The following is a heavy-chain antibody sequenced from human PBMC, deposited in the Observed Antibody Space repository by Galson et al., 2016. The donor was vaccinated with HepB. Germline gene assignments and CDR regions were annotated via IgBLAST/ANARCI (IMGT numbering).Heavy chain of an antibody. CDR3: ARDEGFYNGMDV. Sequence: ETLSLTCTVSSGSFSSGAYYWSWVRQSPGKGLEWIGYIENAGSTNYNPSLKSRVTISIDRYKNQFFLELNSVTAADTAVYYCARDEGFYNGMDVWGQGTTVTVSS. J-gene: IGHJ6*02. CDR2: IENAGST. V-gene: IGHV4-61*08. D-gene: IGHD2-2*02. CDR1: SGSFSSGAYY.